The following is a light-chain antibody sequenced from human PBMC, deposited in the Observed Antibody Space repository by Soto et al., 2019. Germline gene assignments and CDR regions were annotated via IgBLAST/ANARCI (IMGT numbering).Light chain of an antibody. Sequence: DIQMTQSPSSLSASVGDRVTITCRASQSISNYLNWYQHRPGKAPNLLIYAASSLQSGVPSRFSGSGSGTDFTLTISSLQPEDSATYYCQQSDATPFTFGPGTKVDIK. CDR1: QSISNY. CDR3: QQSDATPFT. J-gene: IGKJ3*01. V-gene: IGKV1-39*01. CDR2: AAS.